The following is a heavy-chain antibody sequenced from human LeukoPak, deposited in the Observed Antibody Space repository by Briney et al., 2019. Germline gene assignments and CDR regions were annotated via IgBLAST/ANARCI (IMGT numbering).Heavy chain of an antibody. D-gene: IGHD3-3*01. J-gene: IGHJ3*01. V-gene: IGHV3-13*01. Sequence: GGSLRLSCAASGFTFSNHDMHWVRQTRGGGLEWVSGIGTLADTFYPDSAKGRFTISRDNAKNSLYLQMNSLRADDTAVYYCVRDQTIDSRAGPSDPFDVWGQGTMVTVSS. CDR2: IGTLADT. CDR3: VRDQTIDSRAGPSDPFDV. CDR1: GFTFSNHD.